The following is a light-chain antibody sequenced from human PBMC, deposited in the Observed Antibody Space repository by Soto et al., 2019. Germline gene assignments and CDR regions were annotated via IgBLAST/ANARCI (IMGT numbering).Light chain of an antibody. V-gene: IGKV1-39*01. CDR1: QSLTNY. J-gene: IGKJ2*01. CDR3: QQSDSTPST. CDR2: AAS. Sequence: DIQMTQAPSSLSASVGDRVTITCRASQSLTNYLNWYQQKPGKAPKLLISAASSLQSGVPSRFSGSGSVTGFTLTISSLQPEDFAPYYCQQSDSTPSTFGQGTKLEIK.